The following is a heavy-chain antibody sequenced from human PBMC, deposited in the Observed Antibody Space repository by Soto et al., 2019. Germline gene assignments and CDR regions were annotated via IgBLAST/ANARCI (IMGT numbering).Heavy chain of an antibody. D-gene: IGHD3-22*01. J-gene: IGHJ4*02. V-gene: IGHV3-7*03. Sequence: EVHLEESGGDLVQPGGSLRLSCSASGFIFGFYWMTWVRQAPGKGLEWVANIERHGNDKYYVDSVTGRFTISRDNAQNSLFLQMNNLRAEDTAVDVCARIRATDYEIDYWGQGTLVTVSS. CDR3: ARIRATDYEIDY. CDR2: IERHGNDK. CDR1: GFIFGFYW.